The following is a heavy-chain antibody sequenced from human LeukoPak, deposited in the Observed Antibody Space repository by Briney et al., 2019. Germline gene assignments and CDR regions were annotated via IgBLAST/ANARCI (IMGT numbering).Heavy chain of an antibody. V-gene: IGHV3-53*01. J-gene: IGHJ4*02. CDR3: ARGGRPKFWSGYFY. Sequence: GGSLRLSCAASGFTVSSNYMSWVRQALGKGLEWVSVIYSGGSTYYADSVKGRFTISRDNSKNTLYLQMNSLRAEDTAVYYCARGGRPKFWSGYFYWGQGTLVTVSS. CDR2: IYSGGST. CDR1: GFTVSSNY. D-gene: IGHD3-3*01.